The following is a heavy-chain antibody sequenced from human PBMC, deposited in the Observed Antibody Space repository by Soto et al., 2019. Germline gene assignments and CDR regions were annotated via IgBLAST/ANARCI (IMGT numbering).Heavy chain of an antibody. CDR2: ISYDGSNK. Sequence: QVQLVESGGGVVQPGRSLRLSCAASGFTFSSYAMHWVRQAPGKGLEWVAVISYDGSNKYYADSVKGRFTISRDNSKNTLYLQMNSLSAEDTAVYYCASQATEDYWGQGTLVTVSS. J-gene: IGHJ4*02. V-gene: IGHV3-30-3*01. CDR1: GFTFSSYA. CDR3: ASQATEDY.